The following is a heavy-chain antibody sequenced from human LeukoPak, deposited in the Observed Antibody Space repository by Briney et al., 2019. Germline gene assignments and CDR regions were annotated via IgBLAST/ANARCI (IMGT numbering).Heavy chain of an antibody. CDR3: ARDQTAYGWGSFNFDY. D-gene: IGHD3-10*01. J-gene: IGHJ4*02. CDR1: GFAFSSYS. V-gene: IGHV3-21*01. CDR2: ISSSSSYI. Sequence: PGGSLRLSCVASGFAFSSYSMNWVRQAPGKGLEWVSSISSSSSYIYYADSVKGRFTISRDNAKNSLNLQMNSLRVEDTAVYYCARDQTAYGWGSFNFDYWGQGTLVTVSS.